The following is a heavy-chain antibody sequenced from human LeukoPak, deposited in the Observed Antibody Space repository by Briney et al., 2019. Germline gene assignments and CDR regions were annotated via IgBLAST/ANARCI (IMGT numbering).Heavy chain of an antibody. V-gene: IGHV3-48*01. CDR1: GFSFSRYL. CDR2: ITGSSSSI. CDR3: ATAGTPDY. Sequence: GGSLRLSCAASGFSFSRYLMNWVRQAPGKGLEWVAYITGSSSSIYYADSVKRRFTISRDNAKNSLYLQMNSLRAEDTAVYYCATAGTPDYWGQGTLVTVSS. J-gene: IGHJ4*02. D-gene: IGHD6-13*01.